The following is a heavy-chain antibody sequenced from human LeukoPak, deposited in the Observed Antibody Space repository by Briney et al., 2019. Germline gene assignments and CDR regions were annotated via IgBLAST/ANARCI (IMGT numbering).Heavy chain of an antibody. V-gene: IGHV3-9*01. J-gene: IGHJ4*02. CDR2: ISWNSGSI. D-gene: IGHD1-26*01. CDR3: ARDVVGAPVDY. CDR1: GFTFDDYA. Sequence: PGGSLRLSCAASGFTFDDYAMHWVRQAPGKGLEWVSGISWNSGSIGYADSVKGRFTISRDNAKNSLYLQMNSLRAEDTAVYYCARDVVGAPVDYWGQGTLVTVSS.